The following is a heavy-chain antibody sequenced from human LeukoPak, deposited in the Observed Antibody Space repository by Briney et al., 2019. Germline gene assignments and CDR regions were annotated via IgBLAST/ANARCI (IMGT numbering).Heavy chain of an antibody. CDR3: ARVGAYYDSSAYFDY. D-gene: IGHD3-22*01. J-gene: IGHJ4*02. CDR2: INPNSGGT. V-gene: IGHV1-2*02. CDR1: GYTFTGYY. Sequence: GASVKVSCKASGYTFTGYYMHWVRQAPGQGLEWMAWINPNSGGTNSAQNVQGRVTMTRDTSISTAYMELSRLTSDDTAVYYCARVGAYYDSSAYFDYWGQGTLVTVSS.